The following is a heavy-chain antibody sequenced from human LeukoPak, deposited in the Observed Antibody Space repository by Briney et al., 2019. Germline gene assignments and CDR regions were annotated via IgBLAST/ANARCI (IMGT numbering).Heavy chain of an antibody. CDR3: ARGDSSGYYPCDY. D-gene: IGHD3-22*01. V-gene: IGHV1-2*02. CDR1: GYTFIDYY. CDR2: INPNSGGT. J-gene: IGHJ4*02. Sequence: GASVKVSCKASGYTFIDYYIHWVRQAPGQGLEWMGWINPNSGGTNYAQRFQDSVTMTRDTSISTAYMELSRLRSDDTAVYYCARGDSSGYYPCDYWGQGTLVTVSS.